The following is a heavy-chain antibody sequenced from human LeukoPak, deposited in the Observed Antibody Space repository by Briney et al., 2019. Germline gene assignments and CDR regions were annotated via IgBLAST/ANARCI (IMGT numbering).Heavy chain of an antibody. CDR1: GGSFSGYY. J-gene: IGHJ1*01. CDR3: ASLGSSSWYSTEYFQH. Sequence: SETLSLTCAVYGGSFSGYYWSWIRQPPGKGLEWIGEINHSGSTNYNPSLKSRVTISVDTSKNQFPLKLSSVTAADTAVYYCASLGSSSWYSTEYFQHWGQGTLVTVSS. CDR2: INHSGST. D-gene: IGHD6-13*01. V-gene: IGHV4-34*01.